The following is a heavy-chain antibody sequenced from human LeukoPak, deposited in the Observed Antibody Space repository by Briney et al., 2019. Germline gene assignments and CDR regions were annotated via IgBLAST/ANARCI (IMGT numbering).Heavy chain of an antibody. D-gene: IGHD1-26*01. J-gene: IGHJ4*02. CDR3: ARVDRRGIPSYRVFDY. Sequence: GASVKVSCKASGYTFTRYAINWLRQAPGQGLEWMGWINTNTGNPTYAQGFTGRFVFSLDTSVSTAYLQISSLKAEDTAVYYCARVDRRGIPSYRVFDYWGQGTLVTVSS. CDR1: GYTFTRYA. V-gene: IGHV7-4-1*02. CDR2: INTNTGNP.